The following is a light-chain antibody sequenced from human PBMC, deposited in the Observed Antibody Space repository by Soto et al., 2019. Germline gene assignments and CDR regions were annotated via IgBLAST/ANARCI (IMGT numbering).Light chain of an antibody. Sequence: IHMTQSPSSLSASVGDRVTITCRASQRITTYSNWYQQKPGEAPKLLISTSGTLQRGVPSRFIGSGSGTDFTLTITGLQRADFATYFCQQTYNTPYTFGQGTKLEIK. CDR3: QQTYNTPYT. J-gene: IGKJ2*01. V-gene: IGKV1-39*01. CDR1: QRITTY. CDR2: TSG.